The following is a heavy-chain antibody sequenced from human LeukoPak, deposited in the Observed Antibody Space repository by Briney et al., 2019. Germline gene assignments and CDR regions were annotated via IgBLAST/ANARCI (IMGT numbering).Heavy chain of an antibody. CDR3: ARHVTTASAARGFDI. Sequence: GESLKTSCKGSGYSFTSYWVAWVRQMPGKGLEWMGIIYPRDSDTRYSPSFQGQVTISADKSINTAYLQWSGLKASDTAVYYCARHVTTASAARGFDIWGQGTIVTVSS. V-gene: IGHV5-51*01. CDR1: GYSFTSYW. CDR2: IYPRDSDT. J-gene: IGHJ3*02. D-gene: IGHD1-14*01.